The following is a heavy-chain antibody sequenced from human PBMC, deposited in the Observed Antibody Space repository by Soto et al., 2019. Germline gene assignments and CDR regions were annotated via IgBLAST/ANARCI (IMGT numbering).Heavy chain of an antibody. J-gene: IGHJ4*02. V-gene: IGHV4-39*01. CDR1: GGSISSSSYY. D-gene: IGHD3-16*01. CDR2: IYYSGST. CDR3: ARLGGGWWLRELDY. Sequence: SETLSLTCTVSGGSISSSSYYWGWIRQPPGKGLEWIGSIYYSGSTYYNPSLKSRVTISVDTSKNQFSLKLSSVTAADTAVYYCARLGGGWWLRELDYWGQGTLVTVSS.